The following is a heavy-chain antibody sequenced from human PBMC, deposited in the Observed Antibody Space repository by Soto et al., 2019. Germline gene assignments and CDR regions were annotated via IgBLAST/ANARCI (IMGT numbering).Heavy chain of an antibody. D-gene: IGHD2-15*01. Sequence: PGESLKISCKGSGYSFATYWLGWVRQTPGKSLEWMSVIYPGNSDTTNSPSFQGRVTVSVDKSISTAYLQWSSLQASDTAIYYYPSLYCSIGFCWQFDFGGQGTLVTVSS. J-gene: IGHJ4*02. CDR1: GYSFATYW. CDR3: PSLYCSIGFCWQFDF. CDR2: IYPGNSDT. V-gene: IGHV5-51*01.